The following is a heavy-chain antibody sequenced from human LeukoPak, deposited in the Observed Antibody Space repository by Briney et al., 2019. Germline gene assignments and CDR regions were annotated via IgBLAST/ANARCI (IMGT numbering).Heavy chain of an antibody. J-gene: IGHJ4*02. CDR2: IYYSGST. V-gene: IGHV4-59*08. Sequence: GYIYYSGSTNYNPSLKSRVTISVDTSKNQFSLKLSSVTAADTAVYYCARHYYGSGRSYFDYWGQGTLVTVSS. CDR3: ARHYYGSGRSYFDY. D-gene: IGHD3-10*01.